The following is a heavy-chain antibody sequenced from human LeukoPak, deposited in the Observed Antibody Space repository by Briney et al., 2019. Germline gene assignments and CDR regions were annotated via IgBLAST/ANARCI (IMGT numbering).Heavy chain of an antibody. CDR3: TTDYGDYVGMTN. CDR2: IKSKTDGGTT. Sequence: GSLRLSCAASGFTFSNAWMSWVRQAPGKGLEWVGRIKSKTDGGTTDYAAPVKGRFTISRDDSKNTLYLQMNSLKTEDTAVYYCTTDYGDYVGMTNWGQGTLVTVSS. D-gene: IGHD4-17*01. CDR1: GFTFSNAW. J-gene: IGHJ4*02. V-gene: IGHV3-15*01.